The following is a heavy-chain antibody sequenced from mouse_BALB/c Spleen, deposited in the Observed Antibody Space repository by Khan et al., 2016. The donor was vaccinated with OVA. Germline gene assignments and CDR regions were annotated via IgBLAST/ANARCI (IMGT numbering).Heavy chain of an antibody. J-gene: IGHJ3*01. CDR2: ISTYYGDA. V-gene: IGHV1S137*01. CDR1: GYTFTDFA. D-gene: IGHD1-3*01. Sequence: QLSGAELVRPGVSVKISCKGSGYTFTDFAMHWVKQSHAKSREWLGVISTYYGDADYNQKFKGKATMTVDKSSSTAYMELARLTSEDSAIYYCARGSGNSRFAYWGQGTLVTVSA. CDR3: ARGSGNSRFAY.